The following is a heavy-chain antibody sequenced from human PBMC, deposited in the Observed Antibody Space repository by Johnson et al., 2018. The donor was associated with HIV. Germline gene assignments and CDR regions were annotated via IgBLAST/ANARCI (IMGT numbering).Heavy chain of an antibody. V-gene: IGHV3-11*01. J-gene: IGHJ3*02. CDR3: ARGSSSLYVVFDAFDI. CDR1: GFMFSDYY. Sequence: VQLVESGGGVVQPGRSLRLSCAASGFMFSDYYMSWIRQAPGKGLEWVSYISSSRSTIYYADSVKGRFTISRDNAKNSLYLQMNRLRAEDSAVYYCARGSSSLYVVFDAFDIWGQGTMVTVSS. CDR2: ISSSRSTI. D-gene: IGHD6-13*01.